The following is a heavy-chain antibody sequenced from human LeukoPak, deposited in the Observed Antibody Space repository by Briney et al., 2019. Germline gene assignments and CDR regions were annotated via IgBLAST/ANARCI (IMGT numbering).Heavy chain of an antibody. D-gene: IGHD5-18*01. V-gene: IGHV1-2*06. CDR3: ARVGYSYGYYFDY. J-gene: IGHJ4*02. Sequence: ASVKVSCKTSGYTFANYALLWVRQAPGQGLEWMGRINPNSGGTNYAQKFQGRVTMTRDTSISTAYMELSRLRSDDTAVYYCARVGYSYGYYFDYWGQGTLVTVSS. CDR1: GYTFANYA. CDR2: INPNSGGT.